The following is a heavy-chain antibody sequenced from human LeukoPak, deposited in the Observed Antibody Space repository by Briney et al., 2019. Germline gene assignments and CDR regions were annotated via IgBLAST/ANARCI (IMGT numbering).Heavy chain of an antibody. CDR2: INPSGGST. J-gene: IGHJ4*02. D-gene: IGHD2-15*01. Sequence: ASVNVSFKASGYTFTIYYMHWVRQAPGQGREGMGVINPSGGSTSYAQKFQGRVTMTRDTSTSTVYMELSSLRSEDTAVYYCARGYCSGGSCYHDYWGQGTLVTVSS. CDR3: ARGYCSGGSCYHDY. CDR1: GYTFTIYY. V-gene: IGHV1-46*01.